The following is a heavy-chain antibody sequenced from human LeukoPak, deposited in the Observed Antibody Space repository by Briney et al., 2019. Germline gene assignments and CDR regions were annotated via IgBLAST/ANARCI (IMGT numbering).Heavy chain of an antibody. Sequence: GSSVKVSCKESGGTFSSYAISWVRQAPGQGLEWMGGIIPIFGTANYAQKFQGRVTITADESTSTAYMELSSLRSEDTAVYYCAREVEEYCSVGSCHGAHYWGQGTLVTVSS. D-gene: IGHD2-15*01. J-gene: IGHJ4*02. V-gene: IGHV1-69*01. CDR3: AREVEEYCSVGSCHGAHY. CDR1: GGTFSSYA. CDR2: IIPIFGTA.